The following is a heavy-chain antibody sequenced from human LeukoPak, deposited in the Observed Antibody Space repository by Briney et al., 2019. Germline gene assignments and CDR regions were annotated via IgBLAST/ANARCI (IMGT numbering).Heavy chain of an antibody. V-gene: IGHV3-30*04. J-gene: IGHJ6*03. Sequence: GGSLRLSCAASGFTFSSSAMSWVRQAPGKGLGWVAVISFDGSNKYYADSVKGRFTISRDNSKNTLYLQMNSLRAEDTAVYYSARGSRTIVTTKFARGHYMDVWGKGTTVTVSS. CDR2: ISFDGSNK. CDR3: ARGSRTIVTTKFARGHYMDV. CDR1: GFTFSSSA. D-gene: IGHD5-12*01.